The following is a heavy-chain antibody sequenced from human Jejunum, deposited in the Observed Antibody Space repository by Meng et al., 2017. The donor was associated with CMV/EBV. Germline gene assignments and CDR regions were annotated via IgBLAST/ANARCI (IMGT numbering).Heavy chain of an antibody. CDR3: AHYGAAEYFQD. Sequence: VGFGGCLVLPGGSVTLSCQASGIRFTNAWMSWVRQATGKDLEWVGRIRSKDAGGTSDYAAPVKGRFTISRDDSKNMLYLQMNSLKSEDTAVYYCAHYGAAEYFQDWGQGTLVTVSS. D-gene: IGHD4-17*01. V-gene: IGHV3-15*01. CDR1: GIRFTNAW. J-gene: IGHJ1*01. CDR2: IRSKDAGGTS.